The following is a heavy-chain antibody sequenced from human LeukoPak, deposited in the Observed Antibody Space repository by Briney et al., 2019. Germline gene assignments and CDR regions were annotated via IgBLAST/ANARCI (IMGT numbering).Heavy chain of an antibody. Sequence: GGSLRLSCAASGFTFSSSAMSWVRQVPGKGLEWVSGISASGGSTSYADSVRGRFTISRDNAKNSLYLQMNSLRAEDTAVYYCARESAVAVGSWGAVAVGGIDYWGQGTLVTVSS. V-gene: IGHV3-23*01. CDR3: ARESAVAVGSWGAVAVGGIDY. D-gene: IGHD6-19*01. CDR2: ISASGGST. CDR1: GFTFSSSA. J-gene: IGHJ4*02.